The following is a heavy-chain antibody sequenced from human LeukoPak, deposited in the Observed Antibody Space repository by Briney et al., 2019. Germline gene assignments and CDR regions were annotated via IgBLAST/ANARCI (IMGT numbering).Heavy chain of an antibody. V-gene: IGHV3-23*01. CDR3: AKYGPQDSGSSHFDY. Sequence: GGSLRLSCAASGFTFSSSAMSWVRQAPGKGLEWVSAISNNGGYTYYADSVKGRFTISRDNSKNTLFLQMNSLRAEDTAIYYCAKYGPQDSGSSHFDYWGQGALVTVSS. CDR1: GFTFSSSA. D-gene: IGHD1-26*01. CDR2: ISNNGGYT. J-gene: IGHJ4*02.